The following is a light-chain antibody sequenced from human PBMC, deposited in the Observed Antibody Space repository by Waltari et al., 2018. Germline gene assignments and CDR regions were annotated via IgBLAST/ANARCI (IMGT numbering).Light chain of an antibody. Sequence: QSALTQPAPVSGSPGQSITISCTGTSSAVAAYNSVPWYQQHPGKAPKLIIFDVSNRPSGVSNRFSGSKSGNTASLTISGLQAEDEADYYCSSYISSSTLELFGGGTSLTVL. CDR3: SSYISSSTLEL. J-gene: IGLJ2*01. V-gene: IGLV2-14*03. CDR2: DVS. CDR1: SSAVAAYNS.